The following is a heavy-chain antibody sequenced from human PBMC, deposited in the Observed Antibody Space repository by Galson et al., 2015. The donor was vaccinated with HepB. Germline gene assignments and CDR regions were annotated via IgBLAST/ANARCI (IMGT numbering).Heavy chain of an antibody. CDR1: GYTFTSYA. V-gene: IGHV1-3*01. J-gene: IGHJ6*02. Sequence: SVKVSCKASGYTFTSYAMHWVRQAPGQRLEWMGWINAGNGNTKYSQKFQGRVTITRDTSASTAYMELSSLRSEDTAVYYCARPDDFPPHYYGMDLWGQGTTVTVSS. D-gene: IGHD1-1*01. CDR2: INAGNGNT. CDR3: ARPDDFPPHYYGMDL.